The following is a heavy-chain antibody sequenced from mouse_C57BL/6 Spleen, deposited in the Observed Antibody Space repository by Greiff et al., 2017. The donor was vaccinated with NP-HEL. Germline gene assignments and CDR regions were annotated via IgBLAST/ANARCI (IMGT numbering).Heavy chain of an antibody. CDR2: ISDGGSYT. V-gene: IGHV5-4*01. CDR3: ARDRDGNYVGYYFDY. D-gene: IGHD2-1*01. Sequence: DVHLVESGGGLVKPGGSLKLSCAASGFTFSSYAMSWVRQTPEKRLEWVATISDGGSYTYYPDNVKGRFTISRDNAKNNLYLQMSHLKSEDTAMYYCARDRDGNYVGYYFDYWGQGTTLTVSS. CDR1: GFTFSSYA. J-gene: IGHJ2*01.